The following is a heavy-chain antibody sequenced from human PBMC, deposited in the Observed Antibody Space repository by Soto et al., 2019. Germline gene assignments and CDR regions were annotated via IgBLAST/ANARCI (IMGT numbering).Heavy chain of an antibody. J-gene: IGHJ5*02. D-gene: IGHD4-4*01. V-gene: IGHV4-4*02. CDR3: ARDKMGTVTTKRGRNWFDP. CDR1: GGSISSSNW. Sequence: PSETLSLTCAVSGGSISSSNWWSWVRQPPGKGLEWIGEIYHSGSTNYNPSLKSRVTISVDKSKTQFSLKLSSVTAADTAVYYCARDKMGTVTTKRGRNWFDPWGQGTLVTVSS. CDR2: IYHSGST.